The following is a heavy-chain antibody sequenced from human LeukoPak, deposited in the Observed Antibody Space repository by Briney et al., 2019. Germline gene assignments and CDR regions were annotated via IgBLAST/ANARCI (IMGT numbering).Heavy chain of an antibody. D-gene: IGHD6-19*01. CDR1: GFTFSSYA. Sequence: PGGSLRLSCAASGFTFSSYAMHWVRQAPGKGLEWVAVISYDGSNKYYADSVEGRFTISRDNSKNTLYLQMNSLRAEDTAVYYCANLAVANFDYWGQGTLVTVSS. V-gene: IGHV3-30-3*01. J-gene: IGHJ4*02. CDR2: ISYDGSNK. CDR3: ANLAVANFDY.